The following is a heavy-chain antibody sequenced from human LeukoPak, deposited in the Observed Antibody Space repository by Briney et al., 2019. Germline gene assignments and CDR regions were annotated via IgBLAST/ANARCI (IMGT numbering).Heavy chain of an antibody. V-gene: IGHV1-2*02. CDR3: ARGAGGDYRVFDYYYGMDV. CDR1: GYTFTGYY. D-gene: IGHD4-17*01. Sequence: ASVKVSCKASGYTFTGYYMHWVRQAPGQGLEWMGWINPNSGNTNYAQKFQGRVTMTRDTSIRTAYMERSRRSSDETAVYYGARGAGGDYRVFDYYYGMDVWGQGTTVTVSS. J-gene: IGHJ6*02. CDR2: INPNSGNT.